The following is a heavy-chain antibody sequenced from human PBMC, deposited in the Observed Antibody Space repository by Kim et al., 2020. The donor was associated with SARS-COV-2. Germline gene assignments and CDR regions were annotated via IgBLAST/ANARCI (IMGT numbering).Heavy chain of an antibody. V-gene: IGHV4-34*01. J-gene: IGHJ4*02. CDR1: GGSFSGYY. CDR2: INHSGST. D-gene: IGHD5-18*01. CDR3: ARGLSLKYSYGRTTGSVFDY. Sequence: SETLSLTCAVYGGSFSGYYWSWIRQPPGKGLEWIGEINHSGSTNYNPSLKSRVTISVDTSKNQFSLKLSSVTAADTAVYYCARGLSLKYSYGRTTGSVFDYWGQGTLVTVSS.